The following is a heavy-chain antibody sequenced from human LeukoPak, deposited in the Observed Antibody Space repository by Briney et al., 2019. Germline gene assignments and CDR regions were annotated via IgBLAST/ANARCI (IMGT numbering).Heavy chain of an antibody. CDR2: IIPILGIA. Sequence: SVKVSCKASGGTFSSYTISWVRQAPGQGLEWMGWIIPILGIANYAQKFQGRVTITADKSTSTAYMELSSLRSEDTAVYYCAREKGYCSSTSCFDAFDIWGQGTMVTVSS. V-gene: IGHV1-69*10. CDR3: AREKGYCSSTSCFDAFDI. D-gene: IGHD2-2*01. J-gene: IGHJ3*02. CDR1: GGTFSSYT.